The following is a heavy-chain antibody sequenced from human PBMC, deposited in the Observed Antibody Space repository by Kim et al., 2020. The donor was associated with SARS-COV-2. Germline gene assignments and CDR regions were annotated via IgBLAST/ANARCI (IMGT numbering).Heavy chain of an antibody. CDR3: AGFERGVIFTARDDY. J-gene: IGHJ4*02. Sequence: SETLSLTCTVSGGSISNRNYYWGWIRQSPGKGLEWLGSMSYSGTTYYNPSLKSRVSIYVDTSKNQFSLKLTSVTAADTAMYYCAGFERGVIFTARDDYWGQGTLVTVSS. V-gene: IGHV4-39*01. D-gene: IGHD3-10*01. CDR1: GGSISNRNYY. CDR2: MSYSGTT.